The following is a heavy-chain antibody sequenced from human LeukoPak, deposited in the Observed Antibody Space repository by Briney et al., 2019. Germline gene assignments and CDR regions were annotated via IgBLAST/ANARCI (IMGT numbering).Heavy chain of an antibody. CDR1: GFTFSNYG. V-gene: IGHV3-33*01. Sequence: PGGSLRLSCSASGFTFSNYGMHWVRQAPGKGLEWVAVIWYDGSNKYYADSVKGRVTISRDNSKNTLYLQMNSLRAEDTAVYYCARDYSGSCDSWGQGTLVTVSS. CDR3: ARDYSGSCDS. J-gene: IGHJ4*02. D-gene: IGHD1-26*01. CDR2: IWYDGSNK.